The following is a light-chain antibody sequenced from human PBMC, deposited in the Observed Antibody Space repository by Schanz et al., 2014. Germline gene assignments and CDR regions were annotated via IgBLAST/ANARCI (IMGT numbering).Light chain of an antibody. V-gene: IGLV2-14*01. J-gene: IGLJ2*01. CDR2: DVS. CDR1: SSDVGGYNY. CDR3: SSYTSSSTPHVV. Sequence: QSALTQPASVSGSPGQSITISCTGTSSDVGGYNYVSWYQQHPGKVPKLILYDVSNRPSGVSNRFSGSKSGNTASLTISGLQAEDEADYYCSSYTSSSTPHVVFGGGTKLTVL.